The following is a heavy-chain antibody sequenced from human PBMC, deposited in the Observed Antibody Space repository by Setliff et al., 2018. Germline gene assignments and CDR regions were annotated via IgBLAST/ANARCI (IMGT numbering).Heavy chain of an antibody. CDR2: IHPGDSNT. CDR3: ARQGPGVVTEKNAFDI. J-gene: IGHJ3*02. D-gene: IGHD2-21*02. Sequence: GESLKISCKGSGYSFTSYWIGWVRQMPGKGLEWMGIIHPGDSNTRYSPSLQGQVTISVDKSISTAYLQWSSLRASDSAMYYCARQGPGVVTEKNAFDIWGQGTMVTVSS. V-gene: IGHV5-51*01. CDR1: GYSFTSYW.